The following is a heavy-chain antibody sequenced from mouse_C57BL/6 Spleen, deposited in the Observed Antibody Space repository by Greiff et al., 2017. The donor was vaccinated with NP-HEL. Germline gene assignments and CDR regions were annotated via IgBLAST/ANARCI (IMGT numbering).Heavy chain of an antibody. J-gene: IGHJ4*01. Sequence: QVQLQQPGAELVMPGASVKLSCKASGYTFTSYWMHWVKQRPGQGLEWIGEIDPSDSYTNYNQKFKGKSTLTVDKSSSTAYMQLSSLTSEDSAVYYCARSGGYYGSSQGMDYWGQGTSVTVSS. V-gene: IGHV1-69*01. D-gene: IGHD1-1*01. CDR1: GYTFTSYW. CDR2: IDPSDSYT. CDR3: ARSGGYYGSSQGMDY.